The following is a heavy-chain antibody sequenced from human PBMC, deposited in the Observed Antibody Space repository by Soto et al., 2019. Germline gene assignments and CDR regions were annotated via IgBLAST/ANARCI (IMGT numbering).Heavy chain of an antibody. Sequence: GASVTISCKASGYTFTSYYMHWVRQAPGQGLEWMGIINPSGGSTSYAQKFQGRVTMTRDTSTSTVYMELSSLRSADTAVYYCASHGVVVAARGSLDYWGQGTLVTVSS. D-gene: IGHD2-15*01. CDR1: GYTFTSYY. CDR2: INPSGGST. V-gene: IGHV1-46*01. CDR3: ASHGVVVAARGSLDY. J-gene: IGHJ4*02.